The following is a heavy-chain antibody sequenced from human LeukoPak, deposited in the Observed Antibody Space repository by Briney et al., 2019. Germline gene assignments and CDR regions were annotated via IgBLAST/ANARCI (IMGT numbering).Heavy chain of an antibody. CDR3: TRPSYYDSRGYSTNGFDI. D-gene: IGHD3-22*01. Sequence: GGSLRLSCVASGFTVSDHYIDWVRQAPGKGLEWVGRNRDKSKSYTTDYAASVRGRFTISRDDSKNSLYLQMYSLKTEDTAVYFCTRPSYYDSRGYSTNGFDIWGQGTMVTVSS. CDR2: NRDKSKSYTT. J-gene: IGHJ3*02. CDR1: GFTVSDHY. V-gene: IGHV3-72*01.